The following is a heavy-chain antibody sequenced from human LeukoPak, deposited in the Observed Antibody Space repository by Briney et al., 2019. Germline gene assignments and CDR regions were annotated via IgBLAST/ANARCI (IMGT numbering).Heavy chain of an antibody. CDR1: GYSINSGYY. CDR3: ARGDCSSTICYSPMDV. Sequence: SETLSLTCTVSGYSINSGYYWVWIRQPPGKGLEWIGIIYRTGSTNYNPSLKSRVTISIDTSKNQFSLKVSSVTAADTAVYYCARGDCSSTICYSPMDVWGKGTTVTVSS. V-gene: IGHV4-38-2*02. J-gene: IGHJ6*03. D-gene: IGHD2-2*01. CDR2: IYRTGST.